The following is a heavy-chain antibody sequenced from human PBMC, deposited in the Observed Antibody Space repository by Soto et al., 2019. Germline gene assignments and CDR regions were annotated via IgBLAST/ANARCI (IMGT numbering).Heavy chain of an antibody. V-gene: IGHV4-30-2*06. CDR1: GGPISSGGYS. Sequence: SETLSLTCTVSGGPISSGGYSWSWIRQSPEKGLEWIGCIYPTGTTYYHPSLKSRVTISVDTSRNQFSLNLTSVTAADTAVYYCARAPPGPSPRWVLCGQGTTVTVYS. D-gene: IGHD3-10*01. CDR3: ARAPPGPSPRWVL. CDR2: IYPTGTT. J-gene: IGHJ6*02.